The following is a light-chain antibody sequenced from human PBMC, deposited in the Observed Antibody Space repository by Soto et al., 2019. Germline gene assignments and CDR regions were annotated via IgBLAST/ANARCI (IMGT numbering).Light chain of an antibody. Sequence: EVVLTQSPATLSLSPGERATLSCRASQNVRTFLDWYQQKPGQAPRLLIYGASNRATGIPARFSGSGSGTDFTLTISSLEPEDFAVYYCQQRDDWVSFGGGTKV. CDR2: GAS. V-gene: IGKV3-11*01. CDR1: QNVRTF. J-gene: IGKJ4*01. CDR3: QQRDDWVS.